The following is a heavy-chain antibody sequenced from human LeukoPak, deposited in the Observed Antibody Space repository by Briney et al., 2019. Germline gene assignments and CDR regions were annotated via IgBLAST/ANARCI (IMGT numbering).Heavy chain of an antibody. J-gene: IGHJ5*02. CDR1: GFTFSSYS. Sequence: GGSLRLSCAASGFTFSSYSMNWVRQAPGKGLEWVSSISSSSSYIYYADSVKGRFTISRDNAKNSLYLQMNSLRAEDTAVYYCARGQTYYDILTGYFPGLSWGQGTLVTVSS. CDR3: ARGQTYYDILTGYFPGLS. CDR2: ISSSSSYI. V-gene: IGHV3-21*01. D-gene: IGHD3-9*01.